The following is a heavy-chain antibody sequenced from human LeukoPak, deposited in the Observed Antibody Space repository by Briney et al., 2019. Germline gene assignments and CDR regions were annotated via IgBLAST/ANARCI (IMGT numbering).Heavy chain of an antibody. D-gene: IGHD4-17*01. V-gene: IGHV4-59*11. CDR2: ISYIGST. Sequence: SETLSLTCTVSGDSFSSHYWTWLRQPPGKGLEWIGYISYIGSTNYNPSLKSRVTISIDTSKNQFSLKLTSVTAADTAVYYCARDLVTVTKGFDIWGQGTMVSVSS. CDR1: GDSFSSHY. J-gene: IGHJ3*02. CDR3: ARDLVTVTKGFDI.